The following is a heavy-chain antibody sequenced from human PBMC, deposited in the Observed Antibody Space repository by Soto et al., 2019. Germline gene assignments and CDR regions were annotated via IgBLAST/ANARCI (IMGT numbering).Heavy chain of an antibody. CDR3: ARDLAGVEDAFDI. V-gene: IGHV3-7*03. Sequence: VGSLRLSCAASGFTFSSYWMSWVRQAPGKGLEWVANIKQDGSEKYYVDSVKGRFTISRDNAKNSLYLQMNSLRAEDTAVYYCARDLAGVEDAFDIWGQGTMVTVSS. J-gene: IGHJ3*02. D-gene: IGHD6-19*01. CDR1: GFTFSSYW. CDR2: IKQDGSEK.